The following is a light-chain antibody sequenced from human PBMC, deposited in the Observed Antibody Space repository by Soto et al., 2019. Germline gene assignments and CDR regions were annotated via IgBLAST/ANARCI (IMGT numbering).Light chain of an antibody. CDR2: EVT. CDR1: SSDGGGYGY. V-gene: IGLV2-14*01. Sequence: QSVLTQPVSVSGSPGQSITISCTGSSSDGGGYGYVSWYQQHPGKAPKLIIYEVTKRPSGVSRRFSGSKSVNTASLTISGLKADDEAAYYCTSYTNTSLLRTVFGTGTKVTVL. J-gene: IGLJ1*01. CDR3: TSYTNTSLLRTV.